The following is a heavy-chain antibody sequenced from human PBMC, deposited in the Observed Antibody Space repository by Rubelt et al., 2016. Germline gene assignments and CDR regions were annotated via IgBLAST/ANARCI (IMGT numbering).Heavy chain of an antibody. CDR2: ISSSSSYI. CDR1: GFTFSSYS. CDR3: AREVTAVAASEFDY. Sequence: EVQLVESGGGLVQPGGSLRLSCAASGFTFSSYSMNWVRQAPGKGLEWVSSISSSSSYIYYADSVKGRFTSSRDNAKNSLYLQMNSLRAEDTAVYYCAREVTAVAASEFDYWGQGTLVTVSS. V-gene: IGHV3-21*01. D-gene: IGHD6-19*01. J-gene: IGHJ4*02.